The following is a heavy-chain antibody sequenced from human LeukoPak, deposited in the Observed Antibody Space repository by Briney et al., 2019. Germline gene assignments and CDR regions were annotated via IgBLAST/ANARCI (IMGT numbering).Heavy chain of an antibody. CDR3: ASINNRFDP. CDR2: VDHSGSA. D-gene: IGHD2/OR15-2a*01. J-gene: IGHJ5*02. Sequence: SETLSLTCNVYGGSFTGYFWTWIREPPGKGLDWIGEVDHSGSANNNPSLKSRVTISVDTSKRQFSLKLTSVTAADTAVYYCASINNRFDPWGQGTLVTVSS. CDR1: GGSFTGYF. V-gene: IGHV4-34*01.